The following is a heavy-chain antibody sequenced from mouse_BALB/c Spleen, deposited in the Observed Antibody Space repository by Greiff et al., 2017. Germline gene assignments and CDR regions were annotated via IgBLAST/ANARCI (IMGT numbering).Heavy chain of an antibody. D-gene: IGHD1-1*01. V-gene: IGHV1S81*02. CDR1: GYTFTSYW. CDR2: INPSNGRT. Sequence: VQLQQPGAELVKPGASVKLSCKASGYTFTSYWMHWVKQRPGQGLEWIGEINPSNGRTNYNEKFKSKATLTVDKSSSTAYMQLSSLTSEDSAVYYCASGDYYGSSDGVAYWGQGTLVTVSA. CDR3: ASGDYYGSSDGVAY. J-gene: IGHJ3*01.